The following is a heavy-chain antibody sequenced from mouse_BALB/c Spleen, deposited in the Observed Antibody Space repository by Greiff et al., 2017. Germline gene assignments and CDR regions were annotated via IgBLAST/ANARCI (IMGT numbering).Heavy chain of an antibody. CDR2: IDPYYGGT. D-gene: IGHD3-1*01. CDR3: ARSSGYYAMDY. J-gene: IGHJ4*01. CDR1: GYSFTGYS. V-gene: IGHV1S135*01. Sequence: EVQLQQSGPGLEKPGASVTISCKASGYSFTGYSMHWVKQSHGKSLEWIGIIDPYYGGTSYNQQFKGKATLTVDKSSSTAYMQLKSLTSEDSAVYYCARSSGYYAMDYWGQGTSVTVSA.